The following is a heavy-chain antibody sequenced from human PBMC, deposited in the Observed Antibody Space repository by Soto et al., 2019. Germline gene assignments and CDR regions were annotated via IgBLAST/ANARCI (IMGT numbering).Heavy chain of an antibody. V-gene: IGHV4-39*01. D-gene: IGHD3-22*01. CDR3: ARADYYDSYSYYFLPSDFDF. J-gene: IGHJ4*02. CDR2: MFYSGST. Sequence: QLQLQESGPGLVKPSGTLSLTCTVSGGSISSDRYFWAWIRQPPGKGLEWIGGMFYSGSTYYNPSLKSRGTRSVDMSVDMSKNRFSLKLNSVSAADTAIYFCARADYYDSYSYYFLPSDFDFWGQGTLVTVSS. CDR1: GGSISSDRYF.